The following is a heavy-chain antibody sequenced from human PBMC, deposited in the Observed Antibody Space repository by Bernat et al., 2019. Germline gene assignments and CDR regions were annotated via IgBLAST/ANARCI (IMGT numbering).Heavy chain of an antibody. CDR1: GGSISSSSYY. CDR2: IYYSGGT. J-gene: IGHJ4*02. D-gene: IGHD6-6*01. Sequence: QLQLQESGPGLVKPSETLSLTCTVSGGSISSSSYYWGWIRQPPGKGLEWIGSIYYSGGTSYNPSLQSRVTISVDTSKNQFSLKLSSVPAADTAVYYCARVSSGSIAALPDYWGQGTLVTVSS. V-gene: IGHV4-39*01. CDR3: ARVSSGSIAALPDY.